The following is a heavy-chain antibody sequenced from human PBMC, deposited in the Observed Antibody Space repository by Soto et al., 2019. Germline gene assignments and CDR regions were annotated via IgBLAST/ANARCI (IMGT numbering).Heavy chain of an antibody. J-gene: IGHJ3*02. D-gene: IGHD3-10*01. V-gene: IGHV2-5*02. Sequence: QITLKESGPTLVKPTQTLTLTCTFSGFSLSTSGVGVGWIRQPPGKALEWLALIYWDDDKRYTPSLKSRLTITKDTSKNQLVLTMTNMDPVDTATYYCAHSDYRNPVLLWFGEVDAFDIWGQGTMVTVSS. CDR3: AHSDYRNPVLLWFGEVDAFDI. CDR1: GFSLSTSGVG. CDR2: IYWDDDK.